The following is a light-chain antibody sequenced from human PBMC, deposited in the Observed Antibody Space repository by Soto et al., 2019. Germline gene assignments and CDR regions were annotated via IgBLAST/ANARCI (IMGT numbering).Light chain of an antibody. CDR3: QQRSNWPRYT. CDR2: DAS. J-gene: IGKJ2*01. V-gene: IGKV3-11*01. CDR1: QSVSTS. Sequence: EIVLTQSPATLSLSPGERATLSCRASQSVSTSLACYQQKPGQAPSLLIYDASNRATGIHARFSGSGSGTDFPLTISSLEPEDFAVYYCQQRSNWPRYTFGQGTKLDIK.